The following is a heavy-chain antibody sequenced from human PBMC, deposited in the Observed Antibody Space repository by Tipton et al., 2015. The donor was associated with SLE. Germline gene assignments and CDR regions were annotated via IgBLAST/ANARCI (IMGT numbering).Heavy chain of an antibody. CDR1: GYTFTTYW. Sequence: QLVQSGGEVKKPGESLKISCKVSGYTFTTYWIGWVRQMPGKGLESMGIIYVRDSDAKYSPSFQGHVTISVDKSISAAYLHWNSLKASDTAVYYCTKGLYVEFWGQGTLVTVSS. CDR2: IYVRDSDA. J-gene: IGHJ4*02. CDR3: TKGLYVEF. V-gene: IGHV5-51*03.